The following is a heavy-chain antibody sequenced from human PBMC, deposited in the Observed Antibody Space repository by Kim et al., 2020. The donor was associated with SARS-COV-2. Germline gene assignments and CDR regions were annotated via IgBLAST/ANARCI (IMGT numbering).Heavy chain of an antibody. CDR2: INHSGST. V-gene: IGHV4-34*01. CDR1: GGSFSGYY. Sequence: SETLSLTCAVYGGSFSGYYWSWIRQPPGKGLEWIGEINHSGSTNYNPSLKSRVTISVDTSKNQFSLKLSSVTAADTAVYYCARGGGKYYGSGSYYNPRPSFDYWGREPLLTVSS. J-gene: IGHJ4*02. D-gene: IGHD3-10*01. CDR3: ARGGGKYYGSGSYYNPRPSFDY.